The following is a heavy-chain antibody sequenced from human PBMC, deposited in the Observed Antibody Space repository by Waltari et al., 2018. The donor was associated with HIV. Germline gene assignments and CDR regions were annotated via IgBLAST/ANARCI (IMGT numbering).Heavy chain of an antibody. Sequence: QVHLEQWGTGLLRPSETLSLTCAVYGGSFSGYYWSWIRQSPGRGVEWIGEFNHVGRTNYCPSLKGRVTVSVDTSKNQFSLTMRSVTAADTAVYYCARDFAPGLAVDDDDGEFFYYGLDVWGQGTTVTVSS. CDR2: FNHVGRT. V-gene: IGHV4-34*01. CDR3: ARDFAPGLAVDDDDGEFFYYGLDV. CDR1: GGSFSGYY. D-gene: IGHD6-19*01. J-gene: IGHJ6*01.